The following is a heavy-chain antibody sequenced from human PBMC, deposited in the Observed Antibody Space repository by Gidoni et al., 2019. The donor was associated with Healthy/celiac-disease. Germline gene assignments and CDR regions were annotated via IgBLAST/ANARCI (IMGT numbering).Heavy chain of an antibody. Sequence: EVQLVESGGGLVQPGVSLRLSCAASGFTFSSYWMHWVRQAPGKGLVWVSRINSDGSSTSYADSVKGRFTISRDNAKNTLYLQMNSLRAEDTAVYYCARVYEYYYESSGYHYFDYWGQGTLVTVSS. CDR1: GFTFSSYW. CDR3: ARVYEYYYESSGYHYFDY. V-gene: IGHV3-74*01. D-gene: IGHD3-22*01. J-gene: IGHJ4*02. CDR2: INSDGSST.